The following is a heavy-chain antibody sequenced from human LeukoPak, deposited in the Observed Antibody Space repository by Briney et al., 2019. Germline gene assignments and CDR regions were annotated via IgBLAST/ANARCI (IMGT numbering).Heavy chain of an antibody. CDR2: IWYDGSNK. Sequence: GGSLRLSCAASGFTFSSYGMHWVRQAPGKGLEWVAVIWYDGSNKYYADSVKGRFTISRDNAKNSLYLQMNSLRAEDTALYYCAREYYYDSSGLDYWGQGTLVTVSS. J-gene: IGHJ4*02. CDR3: AREYYYDSSGLDY. D-gene: IGHD3-22*01. CDR1: GFTFSSYG. V-gene: IGHV3-33*01.